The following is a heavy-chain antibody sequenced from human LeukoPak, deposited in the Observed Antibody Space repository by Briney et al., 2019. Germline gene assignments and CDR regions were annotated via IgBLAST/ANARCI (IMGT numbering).Heavy chain of an antibody. D-gene: IGHD3-3*01. Sequence: PGGSLRLSCAASGFTFRNYATHWVRQAPGKGLEWVAVISYDGENTYCADSVKGRFTISRDNSKNTLYLQMNSLRVEDTAVYYCARGGRLTIFGLDHNRFDPWGQGTLVTVSS. CDR2: ISYDGENT. CDR1: GFTFRNYA. V-gene: IGHV3-30*01. J-gene: IGHJ5*02. CDR3: ARGGRLTIFGLDHNRFDP.